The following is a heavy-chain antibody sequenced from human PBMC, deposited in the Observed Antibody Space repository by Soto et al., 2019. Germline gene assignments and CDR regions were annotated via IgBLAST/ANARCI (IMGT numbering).Heavy chain of an antibody. CDR2: ISYDGSNK. V-gene: IGHV3-30*18. J-gene: IGHJ5*02. CDR1: GFTFSSYG. CDR3: AKEGRWLQSSNNWFDA. D-gene: IGHD5-12*01. Sequence: GGSLRVSCAASGFTFSSYGMHWVRQAPGKGLEWVAVISYDGSNKYYADSVKGRFTISRDNSKNTLYLQMNSLRAEDTAVYYCAKEGRWLQSSNNWFDAWGQGTLVTVYS.